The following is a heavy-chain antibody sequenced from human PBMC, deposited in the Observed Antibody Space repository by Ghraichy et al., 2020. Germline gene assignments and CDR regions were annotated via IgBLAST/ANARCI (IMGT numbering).Heavy chain of an antibody. CDR3: VWEEAVGSLHH. Sequence: GESLNISCAASGFAFNAAWMNWVRQAPGKGLDWVGRIKSGGTTDYAAPVKGRFTISRDDSKNTLSLQMNGLKTEDTGVYYCVWEEAVGSLHHWGQGTLVTVSS. V-gene: IGHV3-15*07. D-gene: IGHD1-26*01. CDR2: IKSGGTT. CDR1: GFAFNAAW. J-gene: IGHJ5*02.